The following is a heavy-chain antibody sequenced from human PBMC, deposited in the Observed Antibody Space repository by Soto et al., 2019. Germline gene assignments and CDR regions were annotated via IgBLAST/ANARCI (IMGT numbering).Heavy chain of an antibody. D-gene: IGHD3-10*01. CDR1: GGTFSSYA. J-gene: IGHJ6*02. CDR3: ARVPGVISPYYYYGMDV. Sequence: QVQLVQSGAEVKKPGSSVKVSCKASGGTFSSYAISWVRQAPGQGLEWMGGIIPIFGTANYAQKFQGRVTITADESTSTAYMELSSLRSEDTAVYYCARVPGVISPYYYYGMDVWGQGTTVTVSS. V-gene: IGHV1-69*12. CDR2: IIPIFGTA.